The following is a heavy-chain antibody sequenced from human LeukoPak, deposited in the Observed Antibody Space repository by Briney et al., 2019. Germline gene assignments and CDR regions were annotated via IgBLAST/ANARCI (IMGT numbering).Heavy chain of an antibody. CDR1: GGSFSGYY. Sequence: SETLSLTCAVYGGSFSGYYWSWIRQPPGKGLEWIGEINHSGSTNYNPSLKSRVTISVDTSKNQFSLKLSSVTAADTAVYYCARGLGYCSSTSCLYFDYWGQGTLVTVSS. D-gene: IGHD2-2*01. V-gene: IGHV4-34*01. J-gene: IGHJ4*02. CDR3: ARGLGYCSSTSCLYFDY. CDR2: INHSGST.